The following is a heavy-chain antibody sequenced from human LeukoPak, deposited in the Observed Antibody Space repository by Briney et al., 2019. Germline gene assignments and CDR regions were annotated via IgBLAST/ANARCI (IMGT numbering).Heavy chain of an antibody. D-gene: IGHD2-8*02. CDR3: ARNVYWNWFDP. CDR2: ISAYNGNT. Sequence: SVKVSCKASGGTFSSYAISWVRQAPGQGLEWMGWISAYNGNTNYAQKLQGRVTMTTDTSTSTAYMELRSLRSDDTAVYYCARNVYWNWFDPWGQGTLVTVSS. J-gene: IGHJ5*02. V-gene: IGHV1-18*01. CDR1: GGTFSSYA.